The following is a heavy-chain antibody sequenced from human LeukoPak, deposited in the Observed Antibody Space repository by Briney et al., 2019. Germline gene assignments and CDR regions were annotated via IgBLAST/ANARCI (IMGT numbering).Heavy chain of an antibody. V-gene: IGHV1-46*01. J-gene: IGHJ3*02. CDR2: ISPSGAST. CDR3: ARGSSRSPRDAFDI. Sequence: ASVKVSCKASGYTFTSYYMHWVRQAPGQGLEWMGIISPSGASTTYAQNFQGRVTMTRDMSTSTLYMELSSLKSEDTAVYYCARGSSRSPRDAFDIWGQGTMVTVSS. CDR1: GYTFTSYY.